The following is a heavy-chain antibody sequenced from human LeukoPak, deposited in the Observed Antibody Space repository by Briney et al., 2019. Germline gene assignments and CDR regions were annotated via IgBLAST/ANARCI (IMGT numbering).Heavy chain of an antibody. Sequence: SVKVSCKASGGTFSSYAISWVRQAPGQGLEWMGRIIPILGIANYAQKFQGRVTITADKSTSTAYMELSSLRSEDTAVYYCARRTYYYDSSGFYDAFDIWGQGTMVTVSS. V-gene: IGHV1-69*04. J-gene: IGHJ3*02. D-gene: IGHD3-22*01. CDR1: GGTFSSYA. CDR3: ARRTYYYDSSGFYDAFDI. CDR2: IIPILGIA.